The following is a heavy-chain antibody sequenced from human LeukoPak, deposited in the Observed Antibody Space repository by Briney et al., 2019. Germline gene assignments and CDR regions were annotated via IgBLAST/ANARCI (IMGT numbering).Heavy chain of an antibody. D-gene: IGHD3-16*01. CDR1: GFTFSSYW. Sequence: GGSLRLSCAASGFTFSSYWMNWTCQAPGKGLEWVASINHNGNVNYYVDSVKGRFTISRGNAKNSLYLQMSNLRAEDTAVYFCARGGGLDVWGQGATVTVSS. V-gene: IGHV3-7*03. CDR3: ARGGGLDV. CDR2: INHNGNVN. J-gene: IGHJ6*02.